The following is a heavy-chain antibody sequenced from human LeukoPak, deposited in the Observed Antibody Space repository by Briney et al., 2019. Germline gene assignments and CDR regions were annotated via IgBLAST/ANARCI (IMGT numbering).Heavy chain of an antibody. V-gene: IGHV4-59*03. CDR2: IYYSGSP. J-gene: IGHJ4*02. D-gene: IGHD2-2*01. CDR3: ALLYRSSVNRPDN. CDR1: AGSISIYY. Sequence: SETLSLTCTLAAGSISIYYWSWIRQPPGEGREWIGYIYYSGSPNYNPSLKSRVPISVETSKTQFSLKLSSVAAADTAVYYCALLYRSSVNRPDNWGQGTLVTVSS.